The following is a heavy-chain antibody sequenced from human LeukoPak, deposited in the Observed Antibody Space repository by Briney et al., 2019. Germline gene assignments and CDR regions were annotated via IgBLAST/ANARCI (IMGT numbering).Heavy chain of an antibody. D-gene: IGHD4-17*01. CDR3: ARSAQTVTTFPLDY. J-gene: IGHJ4*02. Sequence: SETLSLTCTVSGGSVSSGGYYWSWIRQHPGQGLEWIGYIYYSGSTYYNPSLQRRVTISVDTSKNQFSLKLSSVTAADTAVYYCARSAQTVTTFPLDYWGQGTLVTVSS. CDR1: GGSVSSGGYY. CDR2: IYYSGST. V-gene: IGHV4-31*03.